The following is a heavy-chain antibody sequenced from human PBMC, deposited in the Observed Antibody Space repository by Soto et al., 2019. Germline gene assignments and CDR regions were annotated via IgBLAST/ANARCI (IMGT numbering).Heavy chain of an antibody. V-gene: IGHV3-23*01. CDR3: AKDPRQWLAYYYYGMDV. D-gene: IGHD6-19*01. Sequence: GGSLRLSCAASGFTFSSYAMSWVRQAPGKGLEWVSAISGSGGSTYYADSVKGRFTISRDNSKNTLYLQMNSLRAEDTAVYYCAKDPRQWLAYYYYGMDVWGQGTTVTVSS. CDR1: GFTFSSYA. J-gene: IGHJ6*02. CDR2: ISGSGGST.